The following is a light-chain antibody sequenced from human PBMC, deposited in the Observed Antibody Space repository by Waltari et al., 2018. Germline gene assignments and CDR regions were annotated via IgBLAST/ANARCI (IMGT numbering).Light chain of an antibody. Sequence: QSALTQPASLSGSPGQSITISCTGTSSDIGSYNSFSWYQQHPGKAPKLLIYDFSLRPSGVSNRFSGSKSGNTASLTISGLQAEDEADYYCSSSTSRTALLFGGGTKLTVL. CDR1: SSDIGSYNS. V-gene: IGLV2-14*03. CDR3: SSSTSRTALL. CDR2: DFS. J-gene: IGLJ2*01.